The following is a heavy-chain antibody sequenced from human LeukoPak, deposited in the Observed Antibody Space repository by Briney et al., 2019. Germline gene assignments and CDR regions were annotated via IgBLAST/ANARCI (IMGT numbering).Heavy chain of an antibody. CDR2: ISSSGTSI. J-gene: IGHJ4*02. Sequence: GGSLRLSCAASGFTFSTYEMNWVRQAPGKGLEWVSYISSSGTSIYYADSVKGRFTISRYNAENSLYLRMNSLRAEDTAVYYCARALPSSWYYFDYWGQGTLVTVSS. V-gene: IGHV3-48*03. CDR1: GFTFSTYE. CDR3: ARALPSSWYYFDY. D-gene: IGHD6-13*01.